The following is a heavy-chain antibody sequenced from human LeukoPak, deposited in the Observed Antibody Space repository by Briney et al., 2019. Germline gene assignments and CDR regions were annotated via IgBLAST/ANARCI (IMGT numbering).Heavy chain of an antibody. V-gene: IGHV4-30-4*01. CDR2: IYYSGST. CDR1: GGSISSGDYY. J-gene: IGHJ5*02. D-gene: IGHD2-21*02. Sequence: SGTLSLTCAVSGGSISSGDYYWSWIRQPPGKGLEWIGYIYYSGSTYYNPSLKSRVTISVDTSKNQFSLKLSSVTAADTAVYYCARELLPNWFDPWGQGTLVTVSS. CDR3: ARELLPNWFDP.